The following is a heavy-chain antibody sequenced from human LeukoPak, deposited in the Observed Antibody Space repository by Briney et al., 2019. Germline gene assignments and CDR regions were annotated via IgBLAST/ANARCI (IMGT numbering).Heavy chain of an antibody. CDR3: ARHFHSAWFGF. CDR2: IYPGGSNG. J-gene: IGHJ4*02. V-gene: IGHV5-51*01. CDR1: GFDFTAYW. D-gene: IGHD5-18*01. Sequence: GESLRISCKCSGFDFTAYWIAWVRQMPGKGLEWMGNIYPGGSNGRYSPSFQGQVTTSADKSITTVYLQWSSLKASDTAMYYCARHFHSAWFGFWGQGSLVTVSS.